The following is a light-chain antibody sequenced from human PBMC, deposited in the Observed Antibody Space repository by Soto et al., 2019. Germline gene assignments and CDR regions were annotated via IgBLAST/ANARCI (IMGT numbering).Light chain of an antibody. V-gene: IGLV2-14*01. J-gene: IGLJ2*01. CDR2: EVT. CDR1: SSDIGGYKY. CDR3: SSYTISSTLVL. Sequence: QSVLTQPASVSGSPGQSITISCTGTSSDIGGYKYVSWYQQYPGKAPKLIIYEVTHRPSGVSNRFSGSKSGNTASLTISGLRSEDEADYYCSSYTISSTLVLFGGGTKVTVL.